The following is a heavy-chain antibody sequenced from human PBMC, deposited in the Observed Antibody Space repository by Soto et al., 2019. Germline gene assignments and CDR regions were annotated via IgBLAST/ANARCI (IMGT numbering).Heavy chain of an antibody. CDR1: GYTFTSYG. CDR2: ISAYNGNT. CDR3: ARGTTVETGGY. J-gene: IGHJ1*01. Sequence: QVQLVQSGAEVKKPGASVKVSCKASGYTFTSYGISWVRQAPGQGLEWMGWISAYNGNTSDAQKLQGRVTLTTDAPTGTADMALRSLRSDDTAVYYWARGTTVETGGYWGQGTLVTLSS. D-gene: IGHD4-17*01. V-gene: IGHV1-18*01.